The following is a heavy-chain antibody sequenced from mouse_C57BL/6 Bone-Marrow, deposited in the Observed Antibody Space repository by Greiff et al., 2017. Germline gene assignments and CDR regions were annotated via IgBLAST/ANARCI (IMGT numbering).Heavy chain of an antibody. D-gene: IGHD2-4*01. CDR1: GYTFTSYW. CDR3: AMIYYDYDAWFAY. CDR2: IYTSVSET. J-gene: IGHJ3*01. Sequence: QVQLQQPGAELVRPGSSVKLSCKASGYTFTSYWMDWVKQRPGQGLEWIGNIYTSVSETHYNQKFKDKATLTVEKSSSTAYMQLSILTSEDSAVYYSAMIYYDYDAWFAYWGQGTLVTVSA. V-gene: IGHV1-61*01.